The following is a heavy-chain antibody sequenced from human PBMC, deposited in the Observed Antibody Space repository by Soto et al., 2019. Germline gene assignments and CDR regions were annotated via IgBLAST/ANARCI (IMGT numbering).Heavy chain of an antibody. CDR3: ARRRVEAAASSMDNWFGP. D-gene: IGHD2-15*01. CDR2: IYYSGST. V-gene: IGHV4-59*08. Sequence: SETLSLTCTVSGDSITSSSWNWIQQPPGKGLEWIGRIYYSGSTKYNPSFNSRATISIDASKNQFSLSLTSVTAADTPVYFCARRRVEAAASSMDNWFGPWGKGNRVTVSS. CDR1: GDSITSSS. J-gene: IGHJ5*02.